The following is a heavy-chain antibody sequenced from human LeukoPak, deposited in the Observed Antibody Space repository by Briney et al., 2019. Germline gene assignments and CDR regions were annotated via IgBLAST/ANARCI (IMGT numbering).Heavy chain of an antibody. D-gene: IGHD6-13*01. J-gene: IGHJ4*02. CDR1: GFTFSTYA. Sequence: GGSLRLTCAASGFTFSTYAMSWVRQAPGKGLEWVSVISHSGGSTYYADSVRGRFTISRDNSKNTLYLQMNSLRAEDTAVYYCAKGLGLAAALEDFDYWGQGTLVTVSS. CDR3: AKGLGLAAALEDFDY. V-gene: IGHV3-23*01. CDR2: ISHSGGST.